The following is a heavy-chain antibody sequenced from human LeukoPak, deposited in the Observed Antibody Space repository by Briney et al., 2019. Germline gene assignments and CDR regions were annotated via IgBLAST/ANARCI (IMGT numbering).Heavy chain of an antibody. CDR3: ARGHHGMEV. CDR2: ISSSSSDT. Sequence: PGGSLRLSCAASVFSFSDYYMSWIRQAPGKGLEWVSYISSSSSDTDYADSVKGRFTISRDNAKNSLFLQMNSLRAEDTAVYYCARGHHGMEVWGRGTTVTVSS. J-gene: IGHJ6*02. V-gene: IGHV3-11*05. CDR1: VFSFSDYY.